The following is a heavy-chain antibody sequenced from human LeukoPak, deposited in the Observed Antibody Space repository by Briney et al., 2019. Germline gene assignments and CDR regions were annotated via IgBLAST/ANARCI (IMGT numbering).Heavy chain of an antibody. CDR1: GGSFSGYY. CDR3: ARFSSITMVRGVIGY. V-gene: IGHV4-34*01. CDR2: INHSGST. J-gene: IGHJ4*02. D-gene: IGHD3-10*01. Sequence: SETLSLTCAVYGGSFSGYYWSWIRQPPGKGLEWIGEINHSGSTNYNPSLKSRVTISVDTSKNQFSLKLSSVTAADTAVYYCARFSSITMVRGVIGYWGQGTLVTASS.